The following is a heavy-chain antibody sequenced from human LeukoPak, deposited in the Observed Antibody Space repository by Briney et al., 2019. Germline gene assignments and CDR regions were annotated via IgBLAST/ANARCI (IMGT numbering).Heavy chain of an antibody. CDR1: GFSFSTYA. Sequence: GGSLRLSCAASGFSFSTYAMSWVCQAPGKGLEWVSSISGSGGSTYYADSVKGRFTISRDNSKNTLYPQMNSLRAEDTAVYYCAKSRATTVIPFDYWGQGTLVTVSP. CDR3: AKSRATTVIPFDY. CDR2: ISGSGGST. V-gene: IGHV3-23*01. D-gene: IGHD4-17*01. J-gene: IGHJ4*02.